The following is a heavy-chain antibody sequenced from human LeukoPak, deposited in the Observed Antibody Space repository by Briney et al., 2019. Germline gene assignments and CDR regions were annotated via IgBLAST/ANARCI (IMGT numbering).Heavy chain of an antibody. V-gene: IGHV3-11*01. CDR2: ISSSGSTI. CDR1: GFTFSDYY. D-gene: IGHD2-15*01. Sequence: AGGSLRLSCAASGFTFSDYYMSWIRQAPGKGLEWVSYISSSGSTIYYADSVKGRFTISRDNAKNSLYLQMNSLRAEDTAVYYCARDNVVVAATLYYYYYGMEVWGQGTTVTVSS. CDR3: ARDNVVVAATLYYYYYGMEV. J-gene: IGHJ6*02.